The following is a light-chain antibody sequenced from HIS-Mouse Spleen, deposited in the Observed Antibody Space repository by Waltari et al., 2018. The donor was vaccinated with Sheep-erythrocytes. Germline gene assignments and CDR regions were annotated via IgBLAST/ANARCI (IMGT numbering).Light chain of an antibody. V-gene: IGLV2-8*01. CDR3: SSYAGSNNYV. CDR1: SSDVGGYNY. J-gene: IGLJ1*01. CDR2: EVS. Sequence: QSALTQPPSASASPGQSVTISCTGTSSDVGGYNYVSWYQQHPGKAPKLMIYEVSKRPSGVPDRVSGSKSGNTASLTVSGLQAEDEADYYCSSYAGSNNYVFGTGTKVTVL.